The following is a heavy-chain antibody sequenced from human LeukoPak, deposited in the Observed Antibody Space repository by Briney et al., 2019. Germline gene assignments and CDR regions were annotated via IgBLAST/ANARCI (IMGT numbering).Heavy chain of an antibody. J-gene: IGHJ4*02. CDR1: GGSISSSSYY. CDR3: ARGWLGSGLDY. V-gene: IGHV4-39*07. D-gene: IGHD6-19*01. CDR2: IYYSGST. Sequence: SETLSLTCTVSGGSISSSSYYWGWIRQPPGKGLEWIGSIYYSGSTYYNPSLKSRVTISVDTSKNQFSLLLNSVTPEDTAVYYCARGWLGSGLDYWGQGTLVTVSS.